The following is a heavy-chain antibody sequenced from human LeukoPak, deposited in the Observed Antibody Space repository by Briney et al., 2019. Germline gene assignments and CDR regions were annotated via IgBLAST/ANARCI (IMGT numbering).Heavy chain of an antibody. CDR2: TLYDGTKK. Sequence: GRCLRLSWATAGITSGNFGTDCVRQAAGKGMEWVASTLYDGTKKYYGDFVKGRFTYTRDNSKSTLYLQMNSLGTEDTAVYYCAKVASFHCGGDCFDYWGQGTLVTVSS. D-gene: IGHD2-21*02. CDR3: AKVASFHCGGDCFDY. V-gene: IGHV3-30*02. CDR1: GITSGNFG. J-gene: IGHJ4*02.